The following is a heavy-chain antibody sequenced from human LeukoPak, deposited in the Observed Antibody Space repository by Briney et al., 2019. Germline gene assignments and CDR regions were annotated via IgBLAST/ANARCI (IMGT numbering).Heavy chain of an antibody. CDR3: AKHSNHDY. J-gene: IGHJ4*02. CDR2: ISSSGSTI. V-gene: IGHV3-48*02. Sequence: GGSLRLSCVASGFTFSYYGMNWVRQVAGKGLEWVSYISSSGSTIYYADSVKGRFTISRDNAKNSLYLQMSSLRDEDTAVYYCAKHSNHDYWGQGTLVTVSS. CDR1: GFTFSYYG.